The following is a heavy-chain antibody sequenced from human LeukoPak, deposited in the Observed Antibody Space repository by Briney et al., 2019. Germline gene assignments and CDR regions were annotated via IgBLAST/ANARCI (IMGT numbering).Heavy chain of an antibody. CDR1: GGSISSYY. V-gene: IGHV4-4*07. CDR2: IYTSGST. CDR3: ARDAGSYCGGDCYPRWFDP. D-gene: IGHD2-21*01. Sequence: SETLSLTCTVSGGSISSYYWSWIRQPAGKGLEWIGRIYTSGSTNYNPSLKSRVTMSVDTSKNQFSLKLSSVTAADTAVYYCARDAGSYCGGDCYPRWFDPWGQGTLVTVSS. J-gene: IGHJ5*02.